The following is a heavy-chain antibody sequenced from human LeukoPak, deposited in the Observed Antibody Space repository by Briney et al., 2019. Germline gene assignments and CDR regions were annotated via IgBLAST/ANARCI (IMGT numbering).Heavy chain of an antibody. J-gene: IGHJ4*02. CDR3: AKVPPTPTYYDFWSGYYFWYFDY. Sequence: GGSLRLSCSASGFIFSIYTMYWVRQAPGKGPEYVSTISGSGNGGSIYYADSVKGRFTISRDNSKNTLYLQMNSLRAEDTAVYYCAKVPPTPTYYDFWSGYYFWYFDYWGQGTLVTVSS. CDR2: ISGSGNGGSI. D-gene: IGHD3-3*01. V-gene: IGHV3-64*04. CDR1: GFIFSIYT.